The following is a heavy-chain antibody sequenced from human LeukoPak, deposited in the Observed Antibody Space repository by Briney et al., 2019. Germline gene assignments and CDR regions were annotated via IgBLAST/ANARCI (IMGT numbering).Heavy chain of an antibody. J-gene: IGHJ6*02. CDR1: GGTFISYA. CDR3: AREGTQLVYYYYGMDV. CDR2: IIPIFGTA. Sequence: SVKVSCKASGGTFISYAISWVRQAPGQGLEWMGGIIPIFGTANYAQKFQGRVTITADESTSTAYMELSSLRSEDTAVYYCAREGTQLVYYYYGMDVWGQGTTVTVSS. V-gene: IGHV1-69*13. D-gene: IGHD6-6*01.